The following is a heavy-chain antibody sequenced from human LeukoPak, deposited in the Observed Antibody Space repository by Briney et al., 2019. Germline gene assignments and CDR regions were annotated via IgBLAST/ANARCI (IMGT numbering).Heavy chain of an antibody. CDR3: ARNVDTAMAFDY. CDR1: GGSISSRSYY. D-gene: IGHD5-18*01. Sequence: PSETLSLTCTVSGGSISSRSYYWGWIRQPPGKGLEWIGSIYYSGSTYYNPSLKSRVTISVDTSKNQFSLKLSSVTAADTAVYYCARNVDTAMAFDYWGQGTLVTVSS. J-gene: IGHJ4*02. V-gene: IGHV4-39*01. CDR2: IYYSGST.